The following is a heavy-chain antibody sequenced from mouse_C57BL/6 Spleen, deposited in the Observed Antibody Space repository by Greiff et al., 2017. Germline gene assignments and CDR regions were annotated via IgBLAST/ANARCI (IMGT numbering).Heavy chain of an antibody. Sequence: QVQLQQSGAELVKPGASVKISCKASGYAFSSYWMNWVKQRPGKGLEWIGQIYPGDGDTNYNGKFKGKATLTADKSSSTAYMQLSSLTSEDSAVYFCARNGVGGAWFAYWGQGTLVTVSA. CDR2: IYPGDGDT. D-gene: IGHD1-1*01. J-gene: IGHJ3*01. V-gene: IGHV1-80*01. CDR3: ARNGVGGAWFAY. CDR1: GYAFSSYW.